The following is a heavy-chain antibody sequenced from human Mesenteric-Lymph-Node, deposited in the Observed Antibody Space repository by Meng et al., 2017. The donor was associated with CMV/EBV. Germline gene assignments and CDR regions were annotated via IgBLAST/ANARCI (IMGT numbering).Heavy chain of an antibody. D-gene: IGHD1-7*01. CDR1: GFTFSSYG. CDR3: AKSIRRARTGTSGMDV. Sequence: GESLKISCAASGFTFSSYGMHWVRQAPGKGLEWVAFKRYDGSNKYYADSAKGRFTISRDNSKNTLYLQMNSLRAEDTAVYYCAKSIRRARTGTSGMDVWGQGTTVTVSS. J-gene: IGHJ6*02. CDR2: KRYDGSNK. V-gene: IGHV3-30*02.